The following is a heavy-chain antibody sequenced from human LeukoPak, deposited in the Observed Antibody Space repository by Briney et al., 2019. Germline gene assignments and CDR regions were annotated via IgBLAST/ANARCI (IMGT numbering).Heavy chain of an antibody. J-gene: IGHJ4*02. V-gene: IGHV3-23*01. CDR2: ISGGGGST. D-gene: IGHD6-6*01. CDR1: GFTSSSYA. Sequence: PGGSLRLSCAASGFTSSSYAMSWVRQAPGKGLEWVSAISGGGGSTYYADSVKGRFTISRDNSKNTLYLQMNSLRAEDTAVYYCASEYSSSWGGGPFDYWGQGTLVTVSS. CDR3: ASEYSSSWGGGPFDY.